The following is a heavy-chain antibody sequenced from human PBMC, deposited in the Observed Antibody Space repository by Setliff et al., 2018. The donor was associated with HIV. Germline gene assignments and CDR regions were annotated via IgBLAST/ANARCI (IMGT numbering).Heavy chain of an antibody. CDR1: GYSFTGYY. J-gene: IGHJ4*02. Sequence: GASVKVSCKASGYSFTGYYVNWVRQAPGQGLEWMGRINPKSGATNLVQKFQGRVTLTRDTSVTTVYMELTSLRSDDTAVYYCARKDGVGYCDSNSCYGIGPIDFWGQGSLVTVSS. CDR2: INPKSGAT. CDR3: ARKDGVGYCDSNSCYGIGPIDF. D-gene: IGHD2-2*01. V-gene: IGHV1-2*06.